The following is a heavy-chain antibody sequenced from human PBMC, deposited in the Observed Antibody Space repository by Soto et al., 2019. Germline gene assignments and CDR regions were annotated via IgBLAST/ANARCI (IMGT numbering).Heavy chain of an antibody. Sequence: QVQLVESGGGVVQPGRSLRLSCAASGFLFGNFGMHWVRRAPGEGLEWVATISGDGNDKYYPDSMKGRFTISRENFNNTLYLQLNSLRPEDTAVYHCVQGASTAHQPLDSWGQGVLVTVSS. CDR1: GFLFGNFG. D-gene: IGHD1-26*01. J-gene: IGHJ4*02. CDR2: ISGDGNDK. CDR3: VQGASTAHQPLDS. V-gene: IGHV3-30*03.